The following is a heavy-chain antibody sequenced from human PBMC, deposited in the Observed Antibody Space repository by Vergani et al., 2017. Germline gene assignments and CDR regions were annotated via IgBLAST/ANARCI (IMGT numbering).Heavy chain of an antibody. J-gene: IGHJ4*02. CDR1: GYTFTGYY. Sequence: QVQLVQSGAEVKKPGASVKVYCKASGYTFTGYYMHWVRQAPGQGLEWMGWINPNSGGTNYAQKFQGRVTMTRDTSISTAYMELSRLRSDDTAVYYCARETITMVRGVIIKTLDYWGQGTLVTVSS. CDR2: INPNSGGT. V-gene: IGHV1-2*02. D-gene: IGHD3-10*01. CDR3: ARETITMVRGVIIKTLDY.